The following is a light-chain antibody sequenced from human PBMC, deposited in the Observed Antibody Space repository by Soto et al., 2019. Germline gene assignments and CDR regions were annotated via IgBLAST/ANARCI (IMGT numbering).Light chain of an antibody. CDR2: TND. J-gene: IGLJ3*02. Sequence: QSVLTQPPSASGTPGQRVTISCSGSSSNIGSNYVYWYQQLPGTAPKLLIYTNDQRPSGVPDRFSGSKSGTSASLAISGLRSEDEADYSRAAWDASLSGVVFGGGTKVTVL. CDR3: AAWDASLSGVV. V-gene: IGLV1-47*01. CDR1: SSNIGSNY.